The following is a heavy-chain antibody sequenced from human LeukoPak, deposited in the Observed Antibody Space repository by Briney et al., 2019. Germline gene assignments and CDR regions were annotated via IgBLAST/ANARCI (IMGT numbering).Heavy chain of an antibody. CDR3: AKSPGGRHHN. CDR2: ISSSGSTI. CDR1: GFTFSSYE. V-gene: IGHV3-48*03. Sequence: GGSLRLSCAASGFTFSSYEMNWVRQAPGKGLEWVSYISSSGSTIYYADSVKGRFTISRDNSKNTLYLQMNSLRAEDTAVYYCAKSPGGRHHNWGQGTLVTVSS. D-gene: IGHD3-16*01. J-gene: IGHJ4*02.